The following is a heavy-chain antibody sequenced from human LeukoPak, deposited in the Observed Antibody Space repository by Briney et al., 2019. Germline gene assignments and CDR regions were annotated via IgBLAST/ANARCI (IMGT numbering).Heavy chain of an antibody. CDR2: INPKSGGT. J-gene: IGHJ4*02. Sequence: ASVKVSCKASGYTFTGYFMHWVRQAPGQGLEWMGWINPKSGGTNYAQKFQGRVTMTRDTSINTAYMELSRLTSDDTAVYYCASGASTYYSDAGYYFDYWGQGILVTVSS. V-gene: IGHV1-2*02. D-gene: IGHD3-22*01. CDR1: GYTFTGYF. CDR3: ASGASTYYSDAGYYFDY.